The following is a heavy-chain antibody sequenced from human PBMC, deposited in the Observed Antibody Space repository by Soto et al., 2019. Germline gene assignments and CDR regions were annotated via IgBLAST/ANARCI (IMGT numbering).Heavy chain of an antibody. V-gene: IGHV3-66*01. J-gene: IGHJ1*01. CDR3: ARDRIAVAGNSEYFQH. D-gene: IGHD6-19*01. CDR1: GFTVSSNY. Sequence: SLRLSCAASGFTVSSNYMSWVRQAPGKGLEWVSVIYSGGSTYYADSVKGRFTISRDNSKNTLYLQMNSLRAEDTAVYYCARDRIAVAGNSEYFQHWGQGTLVTVSS. CDR2: IYSGGST.